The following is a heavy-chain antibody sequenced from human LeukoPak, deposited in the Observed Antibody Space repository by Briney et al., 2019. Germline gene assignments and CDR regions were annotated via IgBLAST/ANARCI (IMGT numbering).Heavy chain of an antibody. V-gene: IGHV3-9*01. D-gene: IGHD5-18*01. CDR1: GFTFDDYA. CDR3: AKDIGYSPYNWFDP. CDR2: ISWNSGSI. Sequence: PGGSLRLSCAASGFTFDDYAMHWVRQAPGKGLEWVSGISWNSGSIGYADSVKGRFTIPRDNAKNSLYLQMNSLRAEDTALYYCAKDIGYSPYNWFDPWGQGTLVTVSS. J-gene: IGHJ5*02.